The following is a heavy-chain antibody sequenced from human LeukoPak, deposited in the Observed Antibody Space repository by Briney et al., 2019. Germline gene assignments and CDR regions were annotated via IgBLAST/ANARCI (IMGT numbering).Heavy chain of an antibody. D-gene: IGHD3-9*01. J-gene: IGHJ3*02. V-gene: IGHV4-34*01. CDR3: ARAQTVLRYFGWLFRPDAFDI. Sequence: SETLSLTCAVYGGSFSGYYWSWIRQPPGKGLEWIGEINHSGSTNYNPSLKSRVTISVDTSKNQFSLKLSSVTAADTAVYYCARAQTVLRYFGWLFRPDAFDIWGQGTMVTVSS. CDR1: GGSFSGYY. CDR2: INHSGST.